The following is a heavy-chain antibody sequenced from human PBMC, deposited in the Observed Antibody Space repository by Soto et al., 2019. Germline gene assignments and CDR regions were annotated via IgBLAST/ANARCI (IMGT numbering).Heavy chain of an antibody. J-gene: IGHJ5*02. CDR3: SRGIKGGLDA. D-gene: IGHD2-21*01. CDR1: GFVFNDYD. CDR2: ISYDGSNR. V-gene: IGHV3-30*03. Sequence: QVQLAESGGGVVQPGRSLRLSWTTSGFVFNDYDIHWVRQAPGKGLEWLASISYDGSNRYYADSVKGRFTISRDNSKNTLSLQINSLGAEDTDVYYCSRGIKGGLDAWGPGTLVTVSS.